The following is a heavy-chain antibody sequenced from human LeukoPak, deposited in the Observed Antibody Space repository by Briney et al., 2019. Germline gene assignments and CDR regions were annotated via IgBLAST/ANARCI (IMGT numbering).Heavy chain of an antibody. CDR1: GGSISSSSYY. V-gene: IGHV4-39*07. CDR3: ARFPPHMIAVATPDY. Sequence: PSETLSLTCTVSGGSISSSSYYWGWIRQPPGKGLEWIGSIYYSGSTYYNPSLKSRVTISVDTSKNQFSLKLSSVTAADTAVYYCARFPPHMIAVATPDYWGQGTLVTVSS. CDR2: IYYSGST. D-gene: IGHD3-22*01. J-gene: IGHJ4*02.